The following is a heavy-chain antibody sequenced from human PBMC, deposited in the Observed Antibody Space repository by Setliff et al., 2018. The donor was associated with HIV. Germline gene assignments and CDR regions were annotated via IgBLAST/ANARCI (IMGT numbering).Heavy chain of an antibody. V-gene: IGHV4-59*08. CDR3: AQDYTATFWEYNWFDP. Sequence: SETLSLTCTVSGGSISSYYWNWIRQPPGKGLEWIGYIYYSGSTNYKPSLKSRVTISVDMSKNILYLQMNNLRAEDTALYFCAQDYTATFWEYNWFDPWGQGTLVTVSS. CDR2: IYYSGST. D-gene: IGHD3-3*01. CDR1: GGSISSYY. J-gene: IGHJ5*02.